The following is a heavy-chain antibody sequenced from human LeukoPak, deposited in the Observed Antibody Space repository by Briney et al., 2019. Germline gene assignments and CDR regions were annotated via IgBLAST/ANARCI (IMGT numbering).Heavy chain of an antibody. D-gene: IGHD6-19*01. CDR3: ARGYSSGWYCVFNY. CDR2: INPNSGGT. J-gene: IGHJ4*02. CDR1: GYTFTGYY. V-gene: IGHV1-2*02. Sequence: ASVKVSCKASGYTFTGYYMHWVRQAPGQGLEWMGWINPNSGGTNYTQKFQGRVTMTRDTSISTAYMELSRLRSDDTAVYYCARGYSSGWYCVFNYWGQGTLVTVSS.